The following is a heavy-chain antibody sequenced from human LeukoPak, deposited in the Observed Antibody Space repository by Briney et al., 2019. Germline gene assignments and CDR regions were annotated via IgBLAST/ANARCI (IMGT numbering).Heavy chain of an antibody. CDR3: ARAGYYGSGSYLYPDY. D-gene: IGHD3-10*01. J-gene: IGHJ4*02. Sequence: SVKVSCTASGGTFSSYAISWVRQAPGQGLEWMGGIIPIFGTANYAQKFQGRVTITADESTSTAYMELSSLRSEDTAVYYCARAGYYGSGSYLYPDYWGQGTLVTVSS. V-gene: IGHV1-69*13. CDR2: IIPIFGTA. CDR1: GGTFSSYA.